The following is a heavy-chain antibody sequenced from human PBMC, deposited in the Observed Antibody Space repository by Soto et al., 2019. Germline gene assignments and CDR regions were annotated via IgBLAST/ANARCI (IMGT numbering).Heavy chain of an antibody. CDR3: AKDRAWELLMYYFDY. CDR1: GFTFDDYA. Sequence: EVQLVESGGGLVQPGRSLRLSCAASGFTFDDYAMHWVRQAPGKGLEWVSGISWNSGSIGYADSVKGRFTISRDNAKNSLYLQMNSLRAEDTALYYCAKDRAWELLMYYFDYWGQGTLVTVSS. D-gene: IGHD1-26*01. CDR2: ISWNSGSI. J-gene: IGHJ4*02. V-gene: IGHV3-9*01.